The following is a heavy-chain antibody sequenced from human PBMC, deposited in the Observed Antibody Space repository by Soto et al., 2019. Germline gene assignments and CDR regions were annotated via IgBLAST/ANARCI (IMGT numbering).Heavy chain of an antibody. V-gene: IGHV1-8*01. Sequence: ASVKVSCKASGYTFTSYDINWVRQATGQGLEWMGWMNPNSGNTGYAQKFQGRVTMTRNTSISTAYMELSSLRSEDTAVYYCARVLLWFGELLSGMDVCGQGTTVTVS. CDR3: ARVLLWFGELLSGMDV. D-gene: IGHD3-10*01. CDR2: MNPNSGNT. J-gene: IGHJ6*02. CDR1: GYTFTSYD.